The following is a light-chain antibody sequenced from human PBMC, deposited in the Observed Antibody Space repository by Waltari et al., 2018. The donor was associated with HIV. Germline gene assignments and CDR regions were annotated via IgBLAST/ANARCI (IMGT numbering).Light chain of an antibody. CDR2: STS. CDR3: VLYMGSGNML. Sequence: QTVVTQEPSFSVSPGETVTLTCGLRSGSVSHTNYPRWYQQTPGQAPRTLIYSTSARSSGVPDRVSGSMIGNKAALTITGAQADDECDYYCVLYMGSGNMLFGGGTKLAVL. J-gene: IGLJ3*02. V-gene: IGLV8-61*01. CDR1: SGSVSHTNY.